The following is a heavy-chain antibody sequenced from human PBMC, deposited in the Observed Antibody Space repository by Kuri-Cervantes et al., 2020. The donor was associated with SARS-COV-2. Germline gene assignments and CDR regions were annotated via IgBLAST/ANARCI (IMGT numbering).Heavy chain of an antibody. J-gene: IGHJ4*02. D-gene: IGHD4-11*01. CDR3: ASTMTTVTYPSWYFDY. CDR2: INRSGST. Sequence: GSLRLSCAVYGGSFSGYYWSWIRQPPGKGLEWIGEINRSGSTNYNPSLKSRVTISVDTSKNQFSLKLSSVTAADTAVYYCASTMTTVTYPSWYFDYWGQGTLVTVSS. V-gene: IGHV4-34*01. CDR1: GGSFSGYY.